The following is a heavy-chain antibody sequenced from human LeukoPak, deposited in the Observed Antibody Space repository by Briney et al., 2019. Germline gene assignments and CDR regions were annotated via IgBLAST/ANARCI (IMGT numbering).Heavy chain of an antibody. Sequence: SETLSLTCTVSGGSISSSSYYWSWIRQPPGKGLEWIGYIYYSGSTNYNPSLKSRVTISVDTSKNQFSLKLSSVTAADTAVYYCARVLKQWLVPPGAFDIWGQGTMVTVSS. J-gene: IGHJ3*02. CDR2: IYYSGST. V-gene: IGHV4-61*05. CDR1: GGSISSSSYY. D-gene: IGHD6-19*01. CDR3: ARVLKQWLVPPGAFDI.